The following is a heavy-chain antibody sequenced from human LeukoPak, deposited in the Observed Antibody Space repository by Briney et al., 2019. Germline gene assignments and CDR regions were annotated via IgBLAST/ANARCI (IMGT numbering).Heavy chain of an antibody. V-gene: IGHV1-8*01. CDR1: GYTFTSYD. CDR2: MNPNSGNT. Sequence: ASVKVSCKASGYTFTSYDINWVRQATGQGLEWMGWMNPNSGNTGYAQKFQGRVTMTRNTSISTAYMELSSLRSDDTAVYYCARVPNYDFWSGPYYYYMDVWGKGTTVTVSS. J-gene: IGHJ6*03. CDR3: ARVPNYDFWSGPYYYYMDV. D-gene: IGHD3-3*01.